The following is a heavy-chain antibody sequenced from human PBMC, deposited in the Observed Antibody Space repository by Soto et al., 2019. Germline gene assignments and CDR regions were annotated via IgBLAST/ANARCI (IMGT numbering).Heavy chain of an antibody. CDR3: TPIPIVVDPVDAFDI. CDR1: GFSFSSHV. V-gene: IGHV3-23*01. D-gene: IGHD3-22*01. J-gene: IGHJ3*02. CDR2: ISASGGSI. Sequence: GGSLRLSCAASGFSFSSHVMSWVRQAPGKGLEWVSSISASGGSIYYADSVKGRLTISRDNSKNMVFLQMNSLRGEDTAVYYCTPIPIVVDPVDAFDIWGQGTMVTVSS.